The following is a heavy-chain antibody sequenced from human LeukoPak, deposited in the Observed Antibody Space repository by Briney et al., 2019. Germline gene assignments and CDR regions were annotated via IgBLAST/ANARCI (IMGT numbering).Heavy chain of an antibody. Sequence: SETLSLTCAVYGGSFSGYYWSWIRQPPGKGLEWIGEINHSGSTNYNPSLKSRVTISVDTSKNQFSLELSSVTAADTAVYYCAREYSSGSDDTFDIWGQGTMVTVSS. D-gene: IGHD6-19*01. J-gene: IGHJ3*02. CDR2: INHSGST. CDR3: AREYSSGSDDTFDI. CDR1: GGSFSGYY. V-gene: IGHV4-34*01.